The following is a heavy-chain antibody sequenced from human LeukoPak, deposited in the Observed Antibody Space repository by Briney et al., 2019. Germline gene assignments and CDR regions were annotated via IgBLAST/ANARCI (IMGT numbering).Heavy chain of an antibody. CDR3: ARGIKYDSSGYYVGSFDY. D-gene: IGHD3-22*01. Sequence: ASVKVSCKASGYTFTGYYMHWVRQAPGQGLEWMGWINPNSGGANYAQKFQGRVTMTRDTSISTAYMELSRLRSDDTAVYYCARGIKYDSSGYYVGSFDYWGQGTLVTVSS. CDR1: GYTFTGYY. V-gene: IGHV1-2*02. J-gene: IGHJ4*02. CDR2: INPNSGGA.